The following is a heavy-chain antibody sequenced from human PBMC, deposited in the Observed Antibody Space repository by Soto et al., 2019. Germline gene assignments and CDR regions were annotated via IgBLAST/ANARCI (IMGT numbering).Heavy chain of an antibody. CDR2: IYYTGST. J-gene: IGHJ3*01. Sequence: SETLSLTCTVSGGSISTYYWSWIRQPPGKGLEWITYIYYTGSTDYNPSLKSRVTISVDTSRDQFSLKLSSVTAADTAVYYCVRGGYYYDNNGAFDVWGPGTMVT. D-gene: IGHD3-22*01. CDR1: GGSISTYY. V-gene: IGHV4-59*01. CDR3: VRGGYYYDNNGAFDV.